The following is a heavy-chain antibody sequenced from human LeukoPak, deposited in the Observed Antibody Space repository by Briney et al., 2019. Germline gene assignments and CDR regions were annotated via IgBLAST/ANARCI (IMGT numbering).Heavy chain of an antibody. CDR3: ARVLSYYGSGSYYIGWFDP. J-gene: IGHJ5*02. V-gene: IGHV1-69*06. CDR2: IIPIFGTA. CDR1: GGTFSSYA. Sequence: GASVKVSCKASGGTFSSYAISWVRQAPGQGLEWMGGIIPIFGTANYAQKFQGRVTITADKSTSTAYMELSSLRSEDTAVYYCARVLSYYGSGSYYIGWFDPWGQGTLVTVSS. D-gene: IGHD3-10*01.